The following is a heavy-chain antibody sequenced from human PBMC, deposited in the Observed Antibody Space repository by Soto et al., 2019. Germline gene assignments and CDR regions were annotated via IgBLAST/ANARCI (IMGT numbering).Heavy chain of an antibody. Sequence: ASVKGSCKAYGYRFSNYGVHWLRQAPGQGLEWMGWIDPNNGNRNYAQKFEDRLSMTTATSTNTIYMELKSLKSDDTAIYYCARERLRGYDSSGFYSWGQGTLVTVSS. D-gene: IGHD3-22*01. V-gene: IGHV1-18*01. CDR2: IDPNNGNR. CDR1: GYRFSNYG. J-gene: IGHJ4*02. CDR3: ARERLRGYDSSGFYS.